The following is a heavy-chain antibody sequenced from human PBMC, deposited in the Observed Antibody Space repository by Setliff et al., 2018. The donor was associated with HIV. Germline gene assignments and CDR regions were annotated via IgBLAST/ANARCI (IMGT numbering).Heavy chain of an antibody. J-gene: IGHJ3*01. CDR3: ARDSNPAGSPGYEYARRGAFDL. CDR2: INYRGVT. V-gene: IGHV4-59*01. Sequence: TLSLTCTVSGGSISTYYWNWIRQSPGTGLGWIGDINYRGVTYYNPSLKSRVTFSSDTSKNQFSLTLTSVTAADTAVYYCARDSNPAGSPGYEYARRGAFDLWGPGTPVTVSS. D-gene: IGHD5-12*01. CDR1: GGSISTYY.